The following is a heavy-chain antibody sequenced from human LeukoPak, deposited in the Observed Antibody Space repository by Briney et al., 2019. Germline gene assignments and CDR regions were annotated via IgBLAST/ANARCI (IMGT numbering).Heavy chain of an antibody. CDR1: GFTFSSYA. Sequence: GGSLRLSCSASGFTFSSYAMHWVRQAPGKGLEYVSAISSNGGSTYYADSVKGRFTISRDTSKNTLYLQINSLRVEDTAVYYCIVFGDSNHWGQGILVTVSS. J-gene: IGHJ5*02. D-gene: IGHD4-17*01. CDR2: ISSNGGST. CDR3: IVFGDSNH. V-gene: IGHV3-64*04.